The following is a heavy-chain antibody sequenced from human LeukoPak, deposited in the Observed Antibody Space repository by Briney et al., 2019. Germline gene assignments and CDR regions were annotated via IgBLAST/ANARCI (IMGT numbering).Heavy chain of an antibody. CDR3: ATDHYYGSGSYYY. V-gene: IGHV1-2*04. D-gene: IGHD3-10*01. CDR1: GYTFTGYY. CDR2: INPNSGGT. Sequence: GASVKVSCKASGYTFTGYYMHWVRQAPGQGLEWMGWINPNSGGTNYAQKFQGWVTMTRDTSISTAYMELSRLRSDDTAVYYCATDHYYGSGSYYYWGQGTLVTVSS. J-gene: IGHJ4*02.